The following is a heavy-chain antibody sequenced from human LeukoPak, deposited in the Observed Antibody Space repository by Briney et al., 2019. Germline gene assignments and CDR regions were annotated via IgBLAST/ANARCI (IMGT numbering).Heavy chain of an antibody. J-gene: IGHJ5*02. CDR1: GYTFTTYA. D-gene: IGHD6-13*01. CDR3: ARDGRIAAAGTNWFDP. Sequence: ASVKVSCKASGYTFTTYAMNWVRQAPGQGLEWMGWINPNSGGTNYAQKFQGRVTMTRDTSISTAYMELSRLRSDDTAVYYCARDGRIAAAGTNWFDPWGQGTLVTVSS. CDR2: INPNSGGT. V-gene: IGHV1-2*02.